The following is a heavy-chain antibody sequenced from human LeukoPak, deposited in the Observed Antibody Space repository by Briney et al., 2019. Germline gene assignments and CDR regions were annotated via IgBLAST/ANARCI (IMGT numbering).Heavy chain of an antibody. V-gene: IGHV3-74*01. CDR1: GFTFNSFW. J-gene: IGHJ6*03. CDR3: ARGGSGSGYHYYYYYMDV. CDR2: INSDGIRT. Sequence: QTGGSLRLSCAACGFTFNSFWMYWVRHVPGKGLLWVARINSDGIRTSHADSVQGRFTISRDNANNTLYLQMNSLRVEDTAVYYCARGGSGSGYHYYYYYMDVWGKGTTVTISS. D-gene: IGHD3-22*01.